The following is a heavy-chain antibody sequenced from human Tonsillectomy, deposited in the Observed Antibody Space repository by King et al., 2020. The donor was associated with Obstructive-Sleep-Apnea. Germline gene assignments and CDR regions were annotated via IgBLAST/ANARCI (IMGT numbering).Heavy chain of an antibody. J-gene: IGHJ4*02. CDR2: ISWEADST. V-gene: IGHV3-43D*03. Sequence: VQLVESGRVVVQPGGSLRLSCAASGFTFADYAMHWVRQAPGKGLEWVALISWEADSTYYADSVKGRFTISRDNSKNSLYLQMNSLRVEDTALYYCAKDFSSRISGTPGLLDYWGQGTLVTVSS. CDR1: GFTFADYA. CDR3: AKDFSSRISGTPGLLDY. D-gene: IGHD1-20*01.